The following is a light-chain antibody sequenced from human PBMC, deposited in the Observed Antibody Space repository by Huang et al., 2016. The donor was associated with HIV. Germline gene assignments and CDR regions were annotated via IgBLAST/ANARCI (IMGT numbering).Light chain of an antibody. CDR1: QSVLYSSNNKNY. CDR2: WES. Sequence: DIVMTQSPDSLAVSLGERATINCKSSQSVLYSSNNKNYLAWYQQKTGQPLKLLIYWESTRESGVPDRFSGSGSGTDFLLTISSLQAEDVAVYYCQQYYSTPQTFGQGTKVEIK. J-gene: IGKJ1*01. CDR3: QQYYSTPQT. V-gene: IGKV4-1*01.